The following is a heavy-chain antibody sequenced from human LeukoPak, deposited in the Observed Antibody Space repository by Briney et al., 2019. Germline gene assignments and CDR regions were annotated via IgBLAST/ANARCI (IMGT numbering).Heavy chain of an antibody. CDR2: IYYSGST. Sequence: SETLSLTCTVSGGSISIYYWSWIRQPPGKGLEWIWYIYYSGSTNYNPSLKSRVTISVDTSKNQFSLKLSSVTAADTAVYYCARRRITIFGVVNGDAFDIWGQGTMVTVSS. V-gene: IGHV4-59*01. D-gene: IGHD3-3*01. J-gene: IGHJ3*02. CDR3: ARRRITIFGVVNGDAFDI. CDR1: GGSISIYY.